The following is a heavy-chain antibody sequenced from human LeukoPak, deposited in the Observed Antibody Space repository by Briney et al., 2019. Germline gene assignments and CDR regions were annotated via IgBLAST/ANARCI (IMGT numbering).Heavy chain of an antibody. V-gene: IGHV3-30*02. J-gene: IGHJ3*02. CDR1: GFTFSNYG. CDR2: IRYDGSNK. Sequence: PGGSLRLSCAASGFTFSNYGMHWVRQAPGKGLEWVAFIRYDGSNKYYADSVKGRFTISRDNSKNTLYLQMNSLRAEDTAVYYCAKDQLYYDFWSGYDAFDIWGQGTMVTVSS. CDR3: AKDQLYYDFWSGYDAFDI. D-gene: IGHD3-3*01.